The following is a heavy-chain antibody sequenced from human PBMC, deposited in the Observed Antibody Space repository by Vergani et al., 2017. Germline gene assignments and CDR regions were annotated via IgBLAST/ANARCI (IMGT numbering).Heavy chain of an antibody. D-gene: IGHD7-27*01. V-gene: IGHV6-1*01. Sequence: QVQLQQSGPGLVMPSQTLSLTCAISGDSVSTSNAAWNWIRQSPSRGLEWLGRTYYRSKWNFDYAESMKSRIIINPDTSKNQFSLQLNAGAPEDTAVYYCARGRLGGFDYWGQGTLVTVSS. CDR3: ARGRLGGFDY. CDR2: TYYRSKWNF. CDR1: GDSVSTSNAA. J-gene: IGHJ4*02.